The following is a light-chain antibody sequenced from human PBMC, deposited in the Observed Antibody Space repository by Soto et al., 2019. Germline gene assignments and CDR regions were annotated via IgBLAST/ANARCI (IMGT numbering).Light chain of an antibody. Sequence: SPSPATVSVSPGPRATLSCRASQSVSDNLAWYQQKPGQAPRLLIYHASARATGIPARFSGSGSGTEFTLTISGLQSEDFAVYYCQQYNNWPPWTFGQGTKVDI. CDR3: QQYNNWPPWT. CDR2: HAS. V-gene: IGKV3-15*01. CDR1: QSVSDN. J-gene: IGKJ1*01.